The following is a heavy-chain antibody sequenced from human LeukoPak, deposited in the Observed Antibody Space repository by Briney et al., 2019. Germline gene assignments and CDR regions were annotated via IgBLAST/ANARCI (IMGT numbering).Heavy chain of an antibody. CDR1: GYTFTSYG. Sequence: GASVKVSCKASGYTFTSYGISWVRQAPGQGLEWMGWISAYNGNTNYAQKLQGRVTMTTDTSTSTAYMELRSLRSDDTAVYYCARDRFSSKYSSSFPTLYYYYYMDVWGKGTTVTISS. CDR3: ARDRFSSKYSSSFPTLYYYYYMDV. J-gene: IGHJ6*03. CDR2: ISAYNGNT. V-gene: IGHV1-18*01. D-gene: IGHD6-13*01.